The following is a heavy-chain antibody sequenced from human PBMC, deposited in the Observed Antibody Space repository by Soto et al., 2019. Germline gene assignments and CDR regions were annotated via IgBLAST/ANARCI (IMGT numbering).Heavy chain of an antibody. CDR2: ITFDERKK. Sequence: QVQLVESGGGVVQTGRSLRLSCATSGFTFSSYAMHWVRQAPGKGLEWVAFITFDERKKYYADSVKGRFTISRDTSANSLYLQMNSLRVEDTAIYYCARAGLSGFNKDWYGAWFDSWGQGTLVTVSS. CDR3: ARAGLSGFNKDWYGAWFDS. CDR1: GFTFSSYA. V-gene: IGHV3-30*04. D-gene: IGHD3-9*01. J-gene: IGHJ5*01.